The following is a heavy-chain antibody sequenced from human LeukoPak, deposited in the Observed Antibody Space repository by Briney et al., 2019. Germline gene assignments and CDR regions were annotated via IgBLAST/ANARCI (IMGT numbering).Heavy chain of an antibody. CDR1: GFTFSSYA. CDR3: VKGSAAVRPYYFDY. V-gene: IGHV3-23*01. Sequence: PGGSLRLSSAASGFTFSSYAMSRVRRTPGKGLEWVSAISGSGDSTYYADSVKGRFTISRDNSRNTLYLQMNSLTGEDTAVYYCVKGSAAVRPYYFDYWGQGTLVTVSS. J-gene: IGHJ4*02. D-gene: IGHD6-13*01. CDR2: ISGSGDST.